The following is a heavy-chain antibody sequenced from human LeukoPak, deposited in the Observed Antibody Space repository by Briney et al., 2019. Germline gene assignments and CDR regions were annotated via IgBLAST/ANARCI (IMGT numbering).Heavy chain of an antibody. Sequence: GGSLRLSCAASGFTFSSYAMSWVRQTPGKGLEWVSSISYSGGSTHYADSVKGRFTISRDNSKNTLYLQMNSLRAEDTAVYYCVKSGSGSYYNPDFDYWGQGTLVTVSS. CDR2: ISYSGGST. CDR1: GFTFSSYA. CDR3: VKSGSGSYYNPDFDY. J-gene: IGHJ4*02. V-gene: IGHV3-23*01. D-gene: IGHD3-10*01.